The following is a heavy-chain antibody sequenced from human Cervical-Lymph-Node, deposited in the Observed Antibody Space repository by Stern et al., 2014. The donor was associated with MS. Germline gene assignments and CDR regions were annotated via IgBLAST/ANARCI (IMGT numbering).Heavy chain of an antibody. CDR2: IYWDDDK. J-gene: IGHJ4*02. D-gene: IGHD2-15*01. CDR3: AHSRVKYCRGGTCYSSLFDY. CDR1: GFSVNTSGVG. V-gene: IGHV2-5*02. Sequence: ESGPTLVKPTQTVTLTCTLSGFSVNTSGVGVGWIRQPPGKALEWLALIYWDDDKLYSPSLKNRLTITKDASKNQVILTMTNVDPMDTATYYCAHSRVKYCRGGTCYSSLFDYWGQGTLVTVSS.